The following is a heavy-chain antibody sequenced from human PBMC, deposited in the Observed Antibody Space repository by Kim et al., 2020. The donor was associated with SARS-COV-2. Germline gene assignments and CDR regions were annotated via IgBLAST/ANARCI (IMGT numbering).Heavy chain of an antibody. CDR1: GFTFSSYG. V-gene: IGHV3-30*18. Sequence: GGSLRLSCAASGFTFSSYGMHWVRQAPGKGLEWVAVISYDGSNKYYADSVKGRFTISRDNSKNTLYLQMNSLRAEDTAVYYCAKEMAMVRGNYYYGMDG. J-gene: IGHJ6*01. CDR2: ISYDGSNK. CDR3: AKEMAMVRGNYYYGMDG. D-gene: IGHD3-10*01.